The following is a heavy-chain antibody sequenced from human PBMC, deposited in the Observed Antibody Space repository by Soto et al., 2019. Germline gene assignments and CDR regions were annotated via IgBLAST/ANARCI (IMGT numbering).Heavy chain of an antibody. D-gene: IGHD2-21*01. CDR1: GYTFTSNG. CDR2: ISAYNGDT. J-gene: IGHJ4*02. CDR3: ARVPSYSTLDY. V-gene: IGHV1-18*04. Sequence: ASVKVSCKASGYTFTSNGVSWVLQAPGQGLEWMGWISAYNGDTKYSQKFQGRVTMTTDTSTSTAYMELRSLRFDDTAVYYCARVPSYSTLDYWGQGTLVTVSS.